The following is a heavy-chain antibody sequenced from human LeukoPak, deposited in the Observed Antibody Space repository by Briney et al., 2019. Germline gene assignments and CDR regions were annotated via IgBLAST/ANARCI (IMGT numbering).Heavy chain of an antibody. J-gene: IGHJ4*02. Sequence: PGGSLKLSCAASGFSFSVSTMHWVRQPSGKGLEWVGRIRDKAESYATVYAASVKGRFTISRDDSQNTAYLQLNSLRSDDTAVYYCTRSLTGTTFGDYWGQGTLVTVSS. CDR2: IRDKAESYAT. D-gene: IGHD1-7*01. CDR3: TRSLTGTTFGDY. CDR1: GFSFSVST. V-gene: IGHV3-73*01.